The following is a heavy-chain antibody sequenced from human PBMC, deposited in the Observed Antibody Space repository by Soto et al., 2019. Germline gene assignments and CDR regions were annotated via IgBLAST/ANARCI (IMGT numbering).Heavy chain of an antibody. CDR1: GFTFNNYV. J-gene: IGHJ6*02. Sequence: GGSLRLSCVASGFTFNNYVMSWVRQAPGKGLEWVSGISGSGGRTYYADSVKGRFTISRDNSKNTLYLQVNSLRAGDTATYYCAKSSEYCASSSCYGPVLFFYGMDVWGQGTTVTVSS. CDR3: AKSSEYCASSSCYGPVLFFYGMDV. V-gene: IGHV3-23*01. CDR2: ISGSGGRT. D-gene: IGHD2-15*01.